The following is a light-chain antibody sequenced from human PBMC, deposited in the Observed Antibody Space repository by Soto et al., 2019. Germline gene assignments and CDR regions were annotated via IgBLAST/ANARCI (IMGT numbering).Light chain of an antibody. CDR1: QSISIY. J-gene: IGKJ5*01. V-gene: IGKV1-39*01. Sequence: DIQMTQSPSSLSACVGDRVTITCRASQSISIYLNWYQQKKGKAPKLLIYAASSLQTGVPSRFSGSGSGTDFTLTISSLQTEDFATYYCQQSYSVPFTFGQGTRLEIK. CDR3: QQSYSVPFT. CDR2: AAS.